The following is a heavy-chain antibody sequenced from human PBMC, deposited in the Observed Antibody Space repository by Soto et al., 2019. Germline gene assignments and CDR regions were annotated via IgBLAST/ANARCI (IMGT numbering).Heavy chain of an antibody. D-gene: IGHD2-8*01. CDR1: GFTFTSSA. V-gene: IGHV1-58*01. CDR3: AVIPEPGRYCTNGVCRDY. CDR2: IVVGSGNT. J-gene: IGHJ4*02. Sequence: GASVKVSCKASGFTFTSSAVQWVRQARGQRLEWIGWIVVGSGNTNYAQKFQERVTITRDMSTSTAYMELSSLRSEDTAVYYCAVIPEPGRYCTNGVCRDYWGQGTLVTVSS.